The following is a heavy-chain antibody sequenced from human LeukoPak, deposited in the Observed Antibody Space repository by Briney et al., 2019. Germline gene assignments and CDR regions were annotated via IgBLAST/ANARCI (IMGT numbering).Heavy chain of an antibody. CDR1: GFTFSSYW. D-gene: IGHD2-2*01. J-gene: IGHJ4*02. CDR2: NKSDGSST. V-gene: IGHV3-74*01. Sequence: PGGALRLSCAASGFTFSSYWMRWVRHAAGKWLVWVSRNKSDGSSTNYADSVKGGFTTSRDNATNTLYLQMNSLRAEDTAVYYCARGDIVVVPADVRYYFDYWGQGTLVTVPS. CDR3: ARGDIVVVPADVRYYFDY.